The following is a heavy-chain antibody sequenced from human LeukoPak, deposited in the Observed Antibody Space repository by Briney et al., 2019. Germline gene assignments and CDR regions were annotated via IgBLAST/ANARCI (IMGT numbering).Heavy chain of an antibody. CDR1: GGSISSYY. V-gene: IGHV4-4*07. D-gene: IGHD3-3*01. J-gene: IGHJ4*02. CDR2: IYTSGST. CDR3: ARDFSYFGVVSDYFDY. Sequence: TPSETLSLTCTVSGGSISSYYWSWIRQPAGKGLEWIGRIYTSGSTNYNPSLKSRVTMSVDTSKNQFSLKLSSVTAADTAVYYCARDFSYFGVVSDYFDYWGQGTLVTVSS.